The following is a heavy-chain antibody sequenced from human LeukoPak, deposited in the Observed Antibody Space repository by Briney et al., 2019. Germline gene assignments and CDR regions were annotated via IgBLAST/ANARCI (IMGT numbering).Heavy chain of an antibody. D-gene: IGHD3-9*01. J-gene: IGHJ4*02. CDR2: ISAYNGYT. CDR3: AREIGPGDILAGRITPRGYYFDY. V-gene: IGHV1-18*01. CDR1: GYTFSSYG. Sequence: VASVKVSCKASGYTFSSYGISWVRQAPGQGLEWMGWISAYNGYTNYAQNLQGRVTMTTDTSTSTAYMELRSLRSDDTAVYYCAREIGPGDILAGRITPRGYYFDYWGQGTLVTVSS.